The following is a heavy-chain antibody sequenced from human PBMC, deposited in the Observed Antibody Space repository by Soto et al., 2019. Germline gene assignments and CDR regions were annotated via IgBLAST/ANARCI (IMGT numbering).Heavy chain of an antibody. J-gene: IGHJ5*02. V-gene: IGHV4-30-4*01. D-gene: IGHD3-3*01. Sequence: PSETLSLTCTVSGGSISSGDYYWSWIRQPPGKGLEWIGYIYYSGSTYYNPSLKSRVTISVDTSKNQFSLKLSSVTAADTAVYYCARVWSGYYDEYNWFDPWGQGTLVTVSS. CDR3: ARVWSGYYDEYNWFDP. CDR2: IYYSGST. CDR1: GGSISSGDYY.